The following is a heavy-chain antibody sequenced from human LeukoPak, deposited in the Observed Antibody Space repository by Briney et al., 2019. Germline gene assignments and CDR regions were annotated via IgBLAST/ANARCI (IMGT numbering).Heavy chain of an antibody. CDR2: INTNTGNP. J-gene: IGHJ6*02. D-gene: IGHD4-11*01. V-gene: IGHV7-4-1*02. Sequence: ASVKVSCNAPGYTFTSNAMNWVRQAPGQGLEWMGWINTNTGNPAYAQGFTGRFVFSLDTSVSTAYLQISTLRAEDTAVYYCARGPYSGMDVWGQGTTVTVSS. CDR3: ARGPYSGMDV. CDR1: GYTFTSNA.